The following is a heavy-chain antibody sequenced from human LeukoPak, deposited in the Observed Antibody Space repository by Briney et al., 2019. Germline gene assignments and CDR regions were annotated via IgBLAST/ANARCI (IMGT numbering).Heavy chain of an antibody. J-gene: IGHJ6*03. V-gene: IGHV4-59*01. CDR2: IYYSGST. CDR3: ARTAWFGELVYYYYMDV. CDR1: GGSISSYY. D-gene: IGHD3-10*01. Sequence: SETLSLTCTVSGGSISSYYWSWIRQPPGKGLEWIGDIYYSGSTIYNPSLKSRVTLSVDTSKNQFSLKLSSVTAADTAVYYCARTAWFGELVYYYYMDVWGKGTTVTVSS.